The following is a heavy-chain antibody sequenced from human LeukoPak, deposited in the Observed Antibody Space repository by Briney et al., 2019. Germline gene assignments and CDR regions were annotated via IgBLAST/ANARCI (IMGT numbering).Heavy chain of an antibody. CDR3: AKDKQYQLPQQLDY. J-gene: IGHJ4*02. D-gene: IGHD2-2*01. CDR1: GFTLCSYA. CDR2: ISGSGGST. Sequence: GGALRLSFAGSGFTLCSYAMSWGRQAPGEGVGWVSAISGSGGSTYYADSVKGRFTISRDNSKNTLYLQMNSLRAEDTAVYYCAKDKQYQLPQQLDYWGQGTLVTVSS. V-gene: IGHV3-23*01.